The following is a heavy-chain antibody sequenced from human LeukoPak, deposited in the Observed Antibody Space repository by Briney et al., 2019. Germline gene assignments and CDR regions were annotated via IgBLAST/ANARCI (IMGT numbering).Heavy chain of an antibody. V-gene: IGHV3-21*01. Sequence: GGSLRLSCAASGFTLRSYSMNWVRQAPGKGLEWVSSISSSSSYIYYADSVKGRFTISRDNAKNSLYLQMNSLRAEDTAVYYCATHPTVVKAHDYWGQGTLVTVSS. J-gene: IGHJ4*02. CDR3: ATHPTVVKAHDY. CDR2: ISSSSSYI. D-gene: IGHD4-17*01. CDR1: GFTLRSYS.